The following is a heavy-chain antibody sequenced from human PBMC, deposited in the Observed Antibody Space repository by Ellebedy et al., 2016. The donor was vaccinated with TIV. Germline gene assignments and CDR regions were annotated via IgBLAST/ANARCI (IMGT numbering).Heavy chain of an antibody. CDR2: ISSDGDAT. CDR3: ARQGDCSGAGCYRRSHFDL. D-gene: IGHD2-2*01. CDR1: GFTFRSYW. J-gene: IGHJ4*02. V-gene: IGHV3-74*01. Sequence: GESLKISCIASGFTFRSYWMNWVRQAPGKGLVWVSRISSDGDATTYADSVKGRFTISRDNAKNTLHLQMDSLRAEDTAVYYCARQGDCSGAGCYRRSHFDLWGRGTLVTVSS.